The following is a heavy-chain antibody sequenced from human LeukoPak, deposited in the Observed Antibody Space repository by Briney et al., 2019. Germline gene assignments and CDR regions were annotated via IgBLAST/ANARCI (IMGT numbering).Heavy chain of an antibody. CDR1: GFTFSRYS. J-gene: IGHJ2*01. Sequence: GGSLRLSCAASGFTFSRYSINWVRQAPGKGLEWVAVIWNDGSNKYYVDSVKGRFTISRDNSKNTLYLEMNSLRVEDTAVYYCARDGPNWYFDLWGRGTLVTVSS. CDR2: IWNDGSNK. V-gene: IGHV3-33*08. CDR3: ARDGPNWYFDL.